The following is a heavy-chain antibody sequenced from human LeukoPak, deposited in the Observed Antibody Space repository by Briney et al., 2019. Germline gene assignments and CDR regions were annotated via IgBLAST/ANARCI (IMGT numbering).Heavy chain of an antibody. V-gene: IGHV4-34*01. CDR1: GGSFSGYY. Sequence: SETLSLXRAVYGGSFSGYYWSWIRQPPGKVLEWIGEINHSGSTNYNPSLKSRVTISVDTSKNQFSLKLSSVTAADTAVYYCARSSGWYGDWFDPWGRGTLVTVSS. CDR2: INHSGST. J-gene: IGHJ5*02. CDR3: ARSSGWYGDWFDP. D-gene: IGHD6-19*01.